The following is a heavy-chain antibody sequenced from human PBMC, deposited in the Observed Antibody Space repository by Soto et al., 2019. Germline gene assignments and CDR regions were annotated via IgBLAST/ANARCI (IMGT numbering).Heavy chain of an antibody. CDR2: IKQDGSDK. J-gene: IGHJ4*02. Sequence: EVQLVESGGGLVQPGGSLRLSCAASGFTFSSYWMSWVRQAPGKGLEWVANIKQDGSDKYYVDSVKGQFTISRDNAKNSLYLQMNSLRAEDTAVYYCARDYSTSCYDYWGQGTLVTVSS. D-gene: IGHD2-2*01. V-gene: IGHV3-7*01. CDR3: ARDYSTSCYDY. CDR1: GFTFSSYW.